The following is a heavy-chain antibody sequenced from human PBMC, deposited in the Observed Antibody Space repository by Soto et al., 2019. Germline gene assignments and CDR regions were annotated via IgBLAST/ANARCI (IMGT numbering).Heavy chain of an antibody. CDR2: IYWNEDK. D-gene: IGHD6-25*01. J-gene: IGHJ6*02. V-gene: IGHV2-5*01. CDR3: AHSGWVAATDYYYYGLDA. Sequence: SGPTLVNPTQTLTLTCSFSGFSLTSTGEGVGWVRQPPGKTLEWLALIYWNEDKAYSPSLRSRLTISKESSMKQVVLTMTNMDPEYTGRYFSAHSGWVAATDYYYYGLDAWGPGTTVTVSS. CDR1: GFSLTSTGEG.